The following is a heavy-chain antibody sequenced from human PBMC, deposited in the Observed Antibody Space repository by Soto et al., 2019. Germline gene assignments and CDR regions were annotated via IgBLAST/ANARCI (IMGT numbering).Heavy chain of an antibody. CDR1: GYTFTGYY. D-gene: IGHD3-9*01. CDR3: ARGDILTGYYILYFGY. CDR2: INPNSGGT. Sequence: ASVKVSCKASGYTFTGYYMHWVRQAPGQGLEWMGWINPNSGGTNYAQKFQGWVTMTRDTSISTAYMELSRLRSDDTAVYYCARGDILTGYYILYFGYWGQGTLVTVSS. J-gene: IGHJ4*02. V-gene: IGHV1-2*04.